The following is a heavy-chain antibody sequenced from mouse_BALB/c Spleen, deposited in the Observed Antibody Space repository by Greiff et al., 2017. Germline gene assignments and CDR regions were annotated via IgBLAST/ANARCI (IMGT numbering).Heavy chain of an antibody. V-gene: IGHV1-80*01. Sequence: VQLQQSGAELVRPGSSVKISCKASGYAFSSYWMNWVKQRPGQGLEWIGLIYPGDGDTNYNGKFKGKATLTADKSSSTAYMQLSSLTSEDSAVYFCARWGYYGSSYYFDYWGQGTTLTVSS. J-gene: IGHJ2*01. D-gene: IGHD1-1*01. CDR1: GYAFSSYW. CDR2: IYPGDGDT. CDR3: ARWGYYGSSYYFDY.